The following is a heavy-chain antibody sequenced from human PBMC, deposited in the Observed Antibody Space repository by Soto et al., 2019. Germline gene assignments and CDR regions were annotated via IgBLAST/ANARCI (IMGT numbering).Heavy chain of an antibody. CDR3: ARAQWAVAGTYDY. V-gene: IGHV1-69*02. CDR2: IIPILGIA. J-gene: IGHJ4*02. Sequence: QVQLVQSGAEVKKPGSSVKVSCKASGGTFSSYTISWVRQAPGQGLEWMGRIIPILGIANYAQKSQGRVTITADKSTSTAYMELSSLRSEDTAVYYCARAQWAVAGTYDYWGQGTLVTVSS. D-gene: IGHD6-19*01. CDR1: GGTFSSYT.